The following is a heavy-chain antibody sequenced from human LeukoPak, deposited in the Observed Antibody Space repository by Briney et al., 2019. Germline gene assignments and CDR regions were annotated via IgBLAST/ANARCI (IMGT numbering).Heavy chain of an antibody. Sequence: RSGGSLRLSCAASGFTFSSYAMSWVRQAPGKGLEWVSAISGSGGSTYYADSVKGRFTISGDNSKNTLYLQMNSLRAEDTAVYYCARPGTTIFGVVGGYFDYWGQGTLVTVSS. D-gene: IGHD3-3*01. J-gene: IGHJ4*02. CDR3: ARPGTTIFGVVGGYFDY. CDR1: GFTFSSYA. V-gene: IGHV3-23*01. CDR2: ISGSGGST.